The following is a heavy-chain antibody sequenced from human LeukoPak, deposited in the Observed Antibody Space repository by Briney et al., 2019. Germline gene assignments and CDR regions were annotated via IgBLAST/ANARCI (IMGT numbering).Heavy chain of an antibody. CDR1: GYTFTGYY. J-gene: IGHJ4*02. V-gene: IGHV1-2*02. CDR3: ARDVGEYCSSTNCYASHY. Sequence: GASVKVSCKASGYTFTGYYLHWVRQAPGQGLEWMGWINPNSGGTKSTQKFQGRVTMTRDTSISTAYMELSRLRSDDTAVYYCARDVGEYCSSTNCYASHYWGQGTLVTVSS. D-gene: IGHD2-2*01. CDR2: INPNSGGT.